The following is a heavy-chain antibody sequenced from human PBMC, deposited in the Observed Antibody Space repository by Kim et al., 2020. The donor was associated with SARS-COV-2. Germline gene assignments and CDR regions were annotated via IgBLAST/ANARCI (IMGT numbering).Heavy chain of an antibody. D-gene: IGHD2-15*01. Sequence: ASVKVSCKASGYTFTSYDINWVRQATGQGLEWMGWMNPNSGNTGYAQKFQGRVTMTRNTSISTAYMELSSLRSEETAVYYCARGKVVRMIVVVVATDYYYCMDVWGQGTTVTVSS. CDR2: MNPNSGNT. V-gene: IGHV1-8*01. J-gene: IGHJ6*02. CDR3: ARGKVVRMIVVVVATDYYYCMDV. CDR1: GYTFTSYD.